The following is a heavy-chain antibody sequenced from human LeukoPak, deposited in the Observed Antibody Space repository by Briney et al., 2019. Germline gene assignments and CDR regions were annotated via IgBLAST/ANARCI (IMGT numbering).Heavy chain of an antibody. D-gene: IGHD5-24*01. Sequence: SSVKVSCKASGGTFSSYAISWVRQAPGQGLEWMGGIIPIFGTANYAQKFQGRVTITTDESTSTAYMELSSLRSEDTAVYYCARDRGTDGYNHYYYYYMDVWGKGTTVTVSS. V-gene: IGHV1-69*05. CDR1: GGTFSSYA. CDR3: ARDRGTDGYNHYYYYYMDV. J-gene: IGHJ6*03. CDR2: IIPIFGTA.